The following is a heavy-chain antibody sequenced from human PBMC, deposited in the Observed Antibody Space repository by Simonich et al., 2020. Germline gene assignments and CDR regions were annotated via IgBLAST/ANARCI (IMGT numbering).Heavy chain of an antibody. CDR1: GFTFSSYW. CDR3: ACLGTGDAFDI. J-gene: IGHJ3*02. V-gene: IGHV3-7*01. D-gene: IGHD3-9*01. CDR2: IKQDGSEK. Sequence: EVQLVESGGGLVQPGGSLRLSCAASGFTFSSYWMSGVRQAAGKGREGVDNIKQDGSEKYDVDSVKGRFTISRDNAKNSLYLQMNSLRAEDTAVYYCACLGTGDAFDIWGQGTMVTVSS.